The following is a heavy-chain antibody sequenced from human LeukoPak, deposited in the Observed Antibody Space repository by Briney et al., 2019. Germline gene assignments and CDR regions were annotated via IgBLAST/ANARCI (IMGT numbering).Heavy chain of an antibody. CDR1: GGSMSSYY. Sequence: SQTLSLTCTVSGGSMSSYYWSWIRQPAGKGLEWIGRIYTSGSTNYNPSLKSRVTMSVDTSKNQFSLKLSSVTAADTAVYYCARDRYYYDSSGYYLFDYWGQGTLVTVSS. CDR2: IYTSGST. V-gene: IGHV4-4*07. J-gene: IGHJ4*02. D-gene: IGHD3-22*01. CDR3: ARDRYYYDSSGYYLFDY.